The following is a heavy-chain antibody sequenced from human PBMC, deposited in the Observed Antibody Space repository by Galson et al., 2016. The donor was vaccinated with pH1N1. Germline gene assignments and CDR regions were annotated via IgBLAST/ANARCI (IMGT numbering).Heavy chain of an antibody. CDR2: INGGNGNT. CDR3: ARDLDRARYKAKDGFDI. CDR1: GYTFTSYA. J-gene: IGHJ3*02. Sequence: SVKVSCKALGYTFTSYAVYWVRQAPGQSLEWMGWINGGNGNTKYSQKFQDRVTITRETSASTAYMELSGLKFEDAAVYVCARDLDRARYKAKDGFDIWGQGTKVSVSS. D-gene: IGHD1-14*01. V-gene: IGHV1-3*01.